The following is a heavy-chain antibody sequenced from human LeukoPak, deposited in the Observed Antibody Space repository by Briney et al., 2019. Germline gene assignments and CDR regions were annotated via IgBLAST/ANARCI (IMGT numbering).Heavy chain of an antibody. CDR1: GGSISSYY. V-gene: IGHV4-59*08. D-gene: IGHD5-18*01. CDR3: ARQSLSHTAMAAWFDP. Sequence: SETLSLTCTVSGGSISSYYWSWIRQPPGKGLEWIGYIYYSGSTNYNPPLKSRVTISVDTSKNQFSLKLSSVTAADTAVYYCARQSLSHTAMAAWFDPWGQGTLVTVSS. J-gene: IGHJ5*02. CDR2: IYYSGST.